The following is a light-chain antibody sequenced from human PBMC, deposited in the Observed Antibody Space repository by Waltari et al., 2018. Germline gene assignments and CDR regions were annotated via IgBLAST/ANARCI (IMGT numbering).Light chain of an antibody. V-gene: IGLV2-14*03. J-gene: IGLJ1*01. CDR1: SSDVGGYDY. CDR3: SSYTSTSTLV. Sequence: QSALTQPASVSGSPVQSIPISCTGTSSDVGGYDYVSWYQHPPGQAPHLLIFDVSYRPSGVSTRFSGSKSGNTASLTISGLQAEDEADYSCSSYTSTSTLVFGSGTKVTVL. CDR2: DVS.